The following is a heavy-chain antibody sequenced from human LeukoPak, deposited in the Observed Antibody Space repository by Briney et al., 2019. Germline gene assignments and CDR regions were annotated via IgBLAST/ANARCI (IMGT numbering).Heavy chain of an antibody. V-gene: IGHV4-39*07. D-gene: IGHD3-16*01. CDR1: GGSISSSSYY. Sequence: ASETLSLTCTASGGSISSSSYYWGWIRQPPGKGLEWIGSIYYSGSTYYNPSLKSRVTISVDTSKNQFSLKLSSVTAADTAVYYCARVKYYYVYDYWGQGTLVTVSS. CDR2: IYYSGST. J-gene: IGHJ4*02. CDR3: ARVKYYYVYDY.